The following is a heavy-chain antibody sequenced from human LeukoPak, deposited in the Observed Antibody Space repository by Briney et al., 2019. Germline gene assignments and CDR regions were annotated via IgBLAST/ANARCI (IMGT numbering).Heavy chain of an antibody. CDR3: AVNCYDSSGYDY. CDR2: IWYDGSNK. J-gene: IGHJ4*02. Sequence: PGGSLRLSCAASGFTFSSYGMHWVRQAPGKGLEWVAVIWYDGSNKYYADSVKGRFTISRDNSKNTLYLQMNSLRAEETAVYYCAVNCYDSSGYDYWGQGTLVTVSS. V-gene: IGHV3-33*01. D-gene: IGHD3-22*01. CDR1: GFTFSSYG.